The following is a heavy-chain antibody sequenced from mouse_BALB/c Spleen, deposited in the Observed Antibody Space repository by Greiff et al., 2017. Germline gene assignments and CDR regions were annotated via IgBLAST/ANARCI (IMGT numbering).Heavy chain of an antibody. CDR2: IDPENGNT. CDR1: GFNIKDYY. CDR3: AVITTAVGGFAY. Sequence: VQLQQSGAELVRPGALVKLSCKASGFNIKDYYMHWVKQRPEQGLEWIGWIDPENGNTIYDPKFQGKASITADTSSNTAYLQLSSLTSEDTAVYYCAVITTAVGGFAYWGQGTLVTVSA. J-gene: IGHJ3*01. V-gene: IGHV14-1*02. D-gene: IGHD1-1*01.